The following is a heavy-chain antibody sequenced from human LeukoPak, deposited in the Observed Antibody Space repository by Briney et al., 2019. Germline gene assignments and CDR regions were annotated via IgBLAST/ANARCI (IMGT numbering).Heavy chain of an antibody. CDR1: GFTFTSSA. CDR2: IVVGSGNT. CDR3: AKALRFLEWYYFDY. V-gene: IGHV1-58*02. J-gene: IGHJ4*02. D-gene: IGHD3-3*01. Sequence: SVKVSCKASGFTFTSSAMQWVRQARGQRLEWIGWIVVGSGNTNYAQKFQERVTITRDMSTSTAYMELSSLRSEDTAVYYCAKALRFLEWYYFDYWGQGTLVTVSS.